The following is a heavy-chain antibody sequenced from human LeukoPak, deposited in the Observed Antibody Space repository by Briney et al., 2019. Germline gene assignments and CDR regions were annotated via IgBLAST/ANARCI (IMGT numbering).Heavy chain of an antibody. J-gene: IGHJ4*02. CDR1: GFTFSSYS. V-gene: IGHV3-21*01. Sequence: TGGSLRLSCAASGFTFSSYSMNWVRQAPGKGLEWVSSISSSSSYIYYADSVKGRFTISRDNSKNTLYLQMNSLRAEDTAVYYCAKSSGVTAIRGPFDYWGQGTLVTVSS. CDR3: AKSSGVTAIRGPFDY. D-gene: IGHD2-21*02. CDR2: ISSSSSYI.